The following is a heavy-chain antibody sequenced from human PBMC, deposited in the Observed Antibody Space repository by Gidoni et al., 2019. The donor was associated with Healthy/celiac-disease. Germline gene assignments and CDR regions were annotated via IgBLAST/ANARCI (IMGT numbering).Heavy chain of an antibody. CDR2: ISSSSSYI. D-gene: IGHD1-20*01. Sequence: EVQLVESGGGLVKPGGSLRLSCADSGFTFSSYSMNWVRQAPGKGLEWVSSISSSSSYIYYADSVKGRFTISRDNAKNSLYLQMNSLRAEDTAVYYCARDPDAPDNWSVDYWGQGTLVTVSS. CDR3: ARDPDAPDNWSVDY. CDR1: GFTFSSYS. J-gene: IGHJ4*02. V-gene: IGHV3-21*01.